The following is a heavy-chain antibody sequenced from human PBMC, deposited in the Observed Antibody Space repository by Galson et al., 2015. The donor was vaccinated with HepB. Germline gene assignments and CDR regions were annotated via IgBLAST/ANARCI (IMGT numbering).Heavy chain of an antibody. D-gene: IGHD2-2*01. CDR3: ARDKTSCLDY. J-gene: IGHJ4*02. V-gene: IGHV3-30-3*01. CDR2: ISYDGSNK. Sequence: SLRLSCAASGFTFSSYAMHWVRQAPGKGLEWVAVISYDGSNKYYADSVKGRFTISRDNSKNTLYLQMNSLRAEDTAVYYCARDKTSCLDYWGQGTLVTVSP. CDR1: GFTFSSYA.